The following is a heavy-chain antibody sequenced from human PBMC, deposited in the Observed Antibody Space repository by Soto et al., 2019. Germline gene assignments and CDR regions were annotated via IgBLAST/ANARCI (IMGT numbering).Heavy chain of an antibody. CDR2: IYYSGST. J-gene: IGHJ4*02. CDR3: AREAGAEQIDY. CDR1: GGSISSGGYY. Sequence: LTCTVSGGSISSGGYYWSWIRQHPGKGLEWIGYIYYSGSTYYNPSLKSRVTISVDTSKNQFSLKLSSVTAADTAVYYCAREAGAEQIDYWGQGTLVTVSS. D-gene: IGHD3-10*01. V-gene: IGHV4-31*03.